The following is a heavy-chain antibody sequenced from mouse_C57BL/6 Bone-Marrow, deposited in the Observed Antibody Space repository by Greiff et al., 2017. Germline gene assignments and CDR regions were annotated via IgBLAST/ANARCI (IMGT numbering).Heavy chain of an antibody. J-gene: IGHJ2*01. CDR1: GFNIKDDY. CDR3: TVFYYDYSYYFDY. V-gene: IGHV14-4*01. D-gene: IGHD2-4*01. Sequence: EVQLQQSGAELVRPGASVKLSCTASGFNIKDDYMHWVKQRPEQGLEWIGWIDPENGDTEYASKFQGKATITADTSSKTAYLQLSSLTSEDTAVYYCTVFYYDYSYYFDYWGQGTTLTVSS. CDR2: IDPENGDT.